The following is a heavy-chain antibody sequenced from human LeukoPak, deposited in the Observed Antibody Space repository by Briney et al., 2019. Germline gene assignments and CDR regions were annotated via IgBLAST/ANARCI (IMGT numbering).Heavy chain of an antibody. J-gene: IGHJ4*02. V-gene: IGHV4-59*01. D-gene: IGHD6-13*01. CDR1: GGSISSYY. CDR2: IYYSGST. CDR3: ARVTGYMTEDYFDY. Sequence: SSETLSLTCTVSGGSISSYYWSWIRQPPGKGLEWIGYIYYSGSTNYNPSLKSRVTISVDTSKNQFSLRLSSVTAADTAVYYCARVTGYMTEDYFDYWGQGTLITVSS.